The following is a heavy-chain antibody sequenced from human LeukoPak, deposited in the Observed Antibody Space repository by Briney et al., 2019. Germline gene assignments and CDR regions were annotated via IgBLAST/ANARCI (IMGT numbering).Heavy chain of an antibody. CDR2: ISAYNGNT. CDR1: GYTFTSYG. J-gene: IGHJ6*03. V-gene: IGHV1-18*01. CDR3: ARGGRITASYYYYMDV. Sequence: GASVKVSCKASGYTFTSYGISWVRQAPGQGLEWMGWISAYNGNTNYAQKLQGRVTMTRDMSTSTVYMELSSLRSEDTAVYYCARGGRITASYYYYMDVWGKGTTVTVSS. D-gene: IGHD3-16*01.